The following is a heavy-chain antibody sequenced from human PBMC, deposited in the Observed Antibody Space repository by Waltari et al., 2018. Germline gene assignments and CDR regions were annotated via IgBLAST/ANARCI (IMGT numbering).Heavy chain of an antibody. CDR2: IYWDDDT. CDR1: GFSISSNGVA. V-gene: IGHV2-5*02. D-gene: IGHD1-26*01. CDR3: AHFAYRGSRLLDH. Sequence: QITLKESGPTLVKPTETVTLTCSLSGFSISSNGVAVGWIRQPPGKAPESLAIIYWDDDTLYSPSLRDRITITKDISKNQVVLTMTNMDPVDTATYFCAHFAYRGSRLLDHWGQGALVTVSS. J-gene: IGHJ4*02.